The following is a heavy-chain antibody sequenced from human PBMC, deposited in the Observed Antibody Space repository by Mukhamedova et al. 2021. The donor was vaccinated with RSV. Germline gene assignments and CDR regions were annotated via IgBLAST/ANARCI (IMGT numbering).Heavy chain of an antibody. D-gene: IGHD1-1*01. V-gene: IGHV3-73*01. Sequence: SGRGLEWVGRIRSETNSYATEYAASVEGRFTMSRDDSKSTAYLQMNSLKIEDTAVYYCTMVPKGYTIRFDYWGQGTLVSVSS. CDR2: IRSETNSYAT. J-gene: IGHJ4*02. CDR3: TMVPKGYTIRFDY.